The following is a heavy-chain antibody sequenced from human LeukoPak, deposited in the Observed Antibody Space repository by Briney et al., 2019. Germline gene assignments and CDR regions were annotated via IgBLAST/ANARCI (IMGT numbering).Heavy chain of an antibody. CDR3: ARIDRHYYGSGSYYKGPGNWFDP. CDR1: GGSFSGYY. D-gene: IGHD3-10*01. J-gene: IGHJ5*02. CDR2: INHSGST. V-gene: IGHV4-34*01. Sequence: PSETLSLTCAVYGGSFSGYYWSWIRQPPGKGLEWIGEINHSGSTNYNPSLKSRVTISVDTSKNQFSLKLSSVTAADTAVYYCARIDRHYYGSGSYYKGPGNWFDPWGQGTLVTVSS.